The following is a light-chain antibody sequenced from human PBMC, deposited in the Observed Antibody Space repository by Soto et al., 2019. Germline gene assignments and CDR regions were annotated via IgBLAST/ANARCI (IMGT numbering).Light chain of an antibody. CDR2: EVS. CDR1: SSVVGSYNR. CDR3: SSYTSSSTYV. J-gene: IGLJ1*01. Sequence: QSALTQPPSVSGSPGQSVTISCTGTSSVVGSYNRVSWYQQSPGTAPKLMIYEVSNRPSGVPDRFSGSKSGNTASLTISGLQAEDEADYYCSSYTSSSTYVFGTGTKLTVL. V-gene: IGLV2-18*02.